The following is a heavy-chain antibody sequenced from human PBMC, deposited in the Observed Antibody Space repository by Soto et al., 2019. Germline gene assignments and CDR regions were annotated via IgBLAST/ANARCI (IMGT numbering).Heavy chain of an antibody. Sequence: PSETLSLRCTLSRGSISSGDYYWSWIRQPPGKGLEWIGYIYYSGSTYYNPSLKSRVTISVDTSKNQFSLKLSSVTAADTAVYYCARGGVKYQLLSRVYGMDVWGQGTTVTV. V-gene: IGHV4-30-4*01. D-gene: IGHD2-2*01. J-gene: IGHJ6*02. CDR3: ARGGVKYQLLSRVYGMDV. CDR1: RGSISSGDYY. CDR2: IYYSGST.